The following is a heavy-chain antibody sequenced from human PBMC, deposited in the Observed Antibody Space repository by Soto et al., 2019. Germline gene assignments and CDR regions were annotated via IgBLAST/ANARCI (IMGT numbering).Heavy chain of an antibody. V-gene: IGHV1-18*04. CDR1: GYTFTSYG. CDR2: ISAYNGNT. Sequence: GASVKVSCKASGYTFTSYGISWVRQAPGQGLEWMGWISAYNGNTNYAQKLQGRVTMTTDTSTSTAYMELRSLRSDDTAVYYCARGGYDILTGYSDYYYGMDVWGQGTTVTVSS. D-gene: IGHD3-9*01. CDR3: ARGGYDILTGYSDYYYGMDV. J-gene: IGHJ6*02.